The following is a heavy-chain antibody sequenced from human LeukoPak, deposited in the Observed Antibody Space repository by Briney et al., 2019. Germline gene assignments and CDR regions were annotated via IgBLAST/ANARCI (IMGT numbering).Heavy chain of an antibody. CDR3: ARVYSSSRVEYGMDV. Sequence: ASVKVSCKASGYTFTSYYMHWVRQAPGQGLEWMGTINPSGGSTSYAQKFQGRVTMTRDTSTSTVYMELSSLRSEDTAVYYCARVYSSSRVEYGMDVWGQGTTVTVSS. J-gene: IGHJ6*02. CDR2: INPSGGST. D-gene: IGHD6-6*01. V-gene: IGHV1-46*01. CDR1: GYTFTSYY.